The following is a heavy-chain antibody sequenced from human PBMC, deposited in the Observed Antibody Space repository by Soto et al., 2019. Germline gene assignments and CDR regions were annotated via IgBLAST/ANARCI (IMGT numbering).Heavy chain of an antibody. CDR1: GGSISSGGYY. Sequence: QVQLQESGPGLVKPSQTLSLTCTVSGGSISSGGYYWSWIRQHPGKGLEWIGYIYYSGSTYYNPSLKSRITISVDTSKNHFSLQLRSVTAADTAVFDCATAPTDYYYGMDVWGQGTTVTVSS. CDR3: ATAPTDYYYGMDV. CDR2: IYYSGST. J-gene: IGHJ6*02. V-gene: IGHV4-31*03.